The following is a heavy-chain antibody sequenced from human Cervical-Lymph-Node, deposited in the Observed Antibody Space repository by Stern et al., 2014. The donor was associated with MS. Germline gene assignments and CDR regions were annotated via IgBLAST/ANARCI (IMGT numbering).Heavy chain of an antibody. Sequence: VQLVESGAEVKKPGESLKISCKGSGYSFTSYWIGWGRQMPGKSLEWMGIINPGDSDTRYSPSFQGQVTISADKSISTAYLQWSSLKASDTAMYYCARRHCSSRRCGWFDPWGQGTLVTVSS. J-gene: IGHJ5*02. CDR3: ARRHCSSRRCGWFDP. CDR2: INPGDSDT. CDR1: GYSFTSYW. D-gene: IGHD2-2*01. V-gene: IGHV5-51*01.